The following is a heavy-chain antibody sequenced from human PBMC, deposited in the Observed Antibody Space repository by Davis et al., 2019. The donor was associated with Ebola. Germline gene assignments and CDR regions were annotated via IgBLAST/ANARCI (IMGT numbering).Heavy chain of an antibody. CDR2: INHSGST. Sequence: SETLSPTCPVHGGSFSGYYWSWIRQPPGKGLEWIGEINHSGSTNYNPSLKSRVTISVDTSKNQFSLKLRSVTAADTAVYYCARYAGTSQPGDYFDYWGQGTLVTDSS. CDR3: ARYAGTSQPGDYFDY. V-gene: IGHV4-34*01. CDR1: GGSFSGYY. J-gene: IGHJ4*02. D-gene: IGHD6-13*01.